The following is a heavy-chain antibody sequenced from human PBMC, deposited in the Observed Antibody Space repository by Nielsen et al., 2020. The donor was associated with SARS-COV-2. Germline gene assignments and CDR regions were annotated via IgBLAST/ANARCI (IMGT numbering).Heavy chain of an antibody. J-gene: IGHJ4*02. CDR3: ARERYYYDSSGPFDY. D-gene: IGHD3-22*01. Sequence: GESLKISCAASGFTFSSYSMNWVRQAPGKGLEWVSYISSSSSTIYYADSVKGRFTISRDNAKNSLYLQMNSLRAEDTAVCYCARERYYYDSSGPFDYWGQGTLVTVSS. V-gene: IGHV3-48*01. CDR1: GFTFSSYS. CDR2: ISSSSSTI.